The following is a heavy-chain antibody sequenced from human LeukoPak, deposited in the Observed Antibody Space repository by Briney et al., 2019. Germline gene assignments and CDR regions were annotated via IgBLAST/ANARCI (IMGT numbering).Heavy chain of an antibody. D-gene: IGHD2-2*01. CDR2: IHYSGST. Sequence: SEILSLTLTVSGGSISSSSYYWGWIRQPPGKGLEWVGTIHYSGSTYHDPSLKSRVTISVHTSKNQFSLKLSSVTAADTAAYYCARHYCSSSSCARLGVIDYWGQGILVTVSS. CDR3: ARHYCSSSSCARLGVIDY. CDR1: GGSISSSSYY. J-gene: IGHJ4*02. V-gene: IGHV4-39*01.